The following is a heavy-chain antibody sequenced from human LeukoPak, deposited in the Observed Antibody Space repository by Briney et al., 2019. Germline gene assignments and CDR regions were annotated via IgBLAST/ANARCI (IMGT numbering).Heavy chain of an antibody. J-gene: IGHJ4*02. Sequence: GGSLRLSCAASGVTFSSYWMTWVRHAPRKGLEWVANRKKDGSERNYVDSVKGRFTISRDNAKSSLYLQMNRLRDEDTAVYYCARDGGRRDDYWGQGTLVSVSS. V-gene: IGHV3-7*01. D-gene: IGHD3-3*01. CDR3: ARDGGRRDDY. CDR2: RKKDGSER. CDR1: GVTFSSYW.